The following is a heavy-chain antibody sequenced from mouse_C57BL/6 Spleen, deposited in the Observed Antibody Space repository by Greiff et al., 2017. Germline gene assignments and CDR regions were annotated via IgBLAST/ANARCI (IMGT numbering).Heavy chain of an antibody. V-gene: IGHV1-64*01. Sequence: QVQLQQPGAELVKPGASVKLSCKASGYTFTSYWMHWVKQRPGQGLEWIGMIHPNSGSTNYNEKFKSKATLTVDKSSSTAYMQLSSLTSEDSAVYYCARARITTVAPYAMDYWGQGTSVTVSS. CDR1: GYTFTSYW. CDR3: ARARITTVAPYAMDY. CDR2: IHPNSGST. J-gene: IGHJ4*01. D-gene: IGHD1-1*01.